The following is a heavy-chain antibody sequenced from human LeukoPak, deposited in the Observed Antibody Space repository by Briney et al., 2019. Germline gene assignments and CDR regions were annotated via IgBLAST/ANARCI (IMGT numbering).Heavy chain of an antibody. CDR3: ATSRFSGGLGRFDP. CDR2: VYTSGST. V-gene: IGHV4-61*02. CDR1: GGSINSGSYY. Sequence: SETLSLTCTVSGGSINSGSYYYRWIRQPAGKGLEWIGRVYTSGSTIYNPSLKSRVTISVDTSKNQVPLKLTSVTAADTAVYYCATSRFSGGLGRFDPWGQGTLVTVSS. D-gene: IGHD3-10*01. J-gene: IGHJ5*02.